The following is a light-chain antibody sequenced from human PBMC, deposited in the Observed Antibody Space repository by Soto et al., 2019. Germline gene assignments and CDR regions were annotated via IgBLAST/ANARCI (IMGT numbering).Light chain of an antibody. CDR3: QQRSNWPLT. Sequence: EMVLTQSPAALSFSPGERATLSCRASQSVGNSLAWYQQKPGQAPRLLIYDASSKPTDIPARFTGSGSGKDFSLTISGLEPEDFAVYYCQQRSNWPLTFGGGTKVEIK. CDR1: QSVGNS. CDR2: DAS. V-gene: IGKV3-11*01. J-gene: IGKJ4*01.